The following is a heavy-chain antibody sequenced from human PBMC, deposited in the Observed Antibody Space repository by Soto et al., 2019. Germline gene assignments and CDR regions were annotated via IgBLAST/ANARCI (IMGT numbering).Heavy chain of an antibody. V-gene: IGHV4-30-2*01. CDR3: ARDQLEGNWFDP. CDR2: IYHSGST. CDR1: GGSISSGGYS. D-gene: IGHD1-1*01. J-gene: IGHJ5*02. Sequence: QLQLQESGSGLVRPSQTLSLTCAVSGGSISSGGYSWNWIRQPPGKGLEWFGYIYHSGSTLYNPSLKSRVTISVDKSKTHFSQKLTSVTAADTAVYYCARDQLEGNWFDPWGQGTLVTVSS.